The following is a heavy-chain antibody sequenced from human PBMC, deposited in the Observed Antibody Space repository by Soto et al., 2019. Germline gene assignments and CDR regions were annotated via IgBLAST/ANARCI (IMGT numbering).Heavy chain of an antibody. V-gene: IGHV3-64D*08. J-gene: IGHJ4*02. CDR2: ISSNGGST. CDR1: GFTFSSYA. Sequence: GGSLRLSCSASGFTFSSYAMHWVRQAPGKGLEYVSAISSNGGSTYYADSVKGRFTISRDNSKNTLYLQMSSLRAEDTAVYYCVKGIGSIAAAGTPLRYFDYWGQGTLVTVSS. D-gene: IGHD6-13*01. CDR3: VKGIGSIAAAGTPLRYFDY.